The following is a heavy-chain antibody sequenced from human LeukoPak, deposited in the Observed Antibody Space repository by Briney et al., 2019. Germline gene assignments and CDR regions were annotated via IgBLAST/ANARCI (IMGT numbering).Heavy chain of an antibody. V-gene: IGHV3-53*01. CDR3: ARAPSGWSDYWYFDL. CDR1: GFTVSSKY. J-gene: IGHJ2*01. D-gene: IGHD6-19*01. Sequence: GGSLRLSCAASGFTVSSKYMSWVRQAPGKGLEWVSLIYSGGVTYYADSVKGRFIISRDNSKNTLFLQMNSLRAEDTAVYYCARAPSGWSDYWYFDLWGRGTLVTVSS. CDR2: IYSGGVT.